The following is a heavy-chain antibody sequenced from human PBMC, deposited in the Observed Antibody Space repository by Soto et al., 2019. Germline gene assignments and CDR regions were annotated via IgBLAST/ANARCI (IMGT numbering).Heavy chain of an antibody. CDR2: IYHSGST. CDR1: GGSISSSSYY. CDR3: ARAYYGSVLDY. J-gene: IGHJ4*02. V-gene: IGHV4-30-2*01. Sequence: SETLSLTXSVSGGSISSSSYYWGGIRQPPGKGLEWIGYIYHSGSTYYNPSLKSRVTISVDRSKNQFSLKLSSVTAADTAVYYCARAYYGSVLDYWGQGTLVTVSS. D-gene: IGHD3-10*01.